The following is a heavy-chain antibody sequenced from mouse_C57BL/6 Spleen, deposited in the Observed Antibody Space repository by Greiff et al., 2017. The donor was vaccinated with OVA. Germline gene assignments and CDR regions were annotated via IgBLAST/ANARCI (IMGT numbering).Heavy chain of an antibody. CDR2: FYPGSGSI. CDR3: ARPLTGYYSMDY. D-gene: IGHD4-1*01. V-gene: IGHV1-62-2*01. CDR1: GYTFTEYT. Sequence: VKLVESGAELVKPWASVKLSCKASGYTFTEYTIHWVKQRSGQGLEWIGWFYPGSGSIKYNEKFKDKATLTADKSSSTVYMELSRLTSEYSAVYFCARPLTGYYSMDYWGQGTSVTVSS. J-gene: IGHJ4*01.